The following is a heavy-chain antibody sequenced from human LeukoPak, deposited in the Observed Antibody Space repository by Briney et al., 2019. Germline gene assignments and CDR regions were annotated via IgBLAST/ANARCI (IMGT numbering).Heavy chain of an antibody. CDR3: ARGNGDYVEYFQH. J-gene: IGHJ1*01. CDR1: GGSISTYY. D-gene: IGHD4-17*01. CDR2: VSYSGTT. Sequence: SETLSLTCSVSGGSISTYYWSWIREPPGKGLEWIGCVSYSGTTKYSPSLKSRVTISVDTSKNQFSLKLTSVAAADTAVYYCARGNGDYVEYFQHWGQGTLVTVSS. V-gene: IGHV4-59*01.